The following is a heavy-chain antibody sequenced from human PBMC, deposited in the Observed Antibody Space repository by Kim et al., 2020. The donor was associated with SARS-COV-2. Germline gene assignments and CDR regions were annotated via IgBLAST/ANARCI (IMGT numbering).Heavy chain of an antibody. J-gene: IGHJ5*02. Sequence: GGSLRLSCVTSGFMFRSYGMFWVRQAPGKGLEWLAVIWYDGSNEYYGDSVKGRFTISRDNSKNTLYLQMNSLRSEDTAVYYCARRATSSNRFDPWGQGTLVTVSS. D-gene: IGHD2-2*01. CDR2: IWYDGSNE. CDR3: ARRATSSNRFDP. V-gene: IGHV3-33*07. CDR1: GFMFRSYG.